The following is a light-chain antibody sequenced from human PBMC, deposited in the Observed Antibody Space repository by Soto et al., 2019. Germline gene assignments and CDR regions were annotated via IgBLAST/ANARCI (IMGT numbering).Light chain of an antibody. CDR2: GTS. CDR3: QSFDSSGSLV. J-gene: IGLJ2*01. V-gene: IGLV1-40*01. CDR1: SSKIGAGYD. Sequence: QSVLTQPPSVSGAPGQRVTISCTWSSSKIGAGYDVHWYQQLPGTAPKLLIYGTSNRPSGVPDRFSGSKSGTAASLAITGLQAEDEADYYCQSFDSSGSLVFGGGTKVTVL.